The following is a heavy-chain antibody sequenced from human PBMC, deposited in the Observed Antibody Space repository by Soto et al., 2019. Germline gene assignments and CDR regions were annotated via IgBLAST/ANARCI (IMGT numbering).Heavy chain of an antibody. CDR1: GFIFSSYW. CDR2: IKQDGSEK. D-gene: IGHD3-3*01. Sequence: EVQLVESGGGLVQPGGSLRLSCAASGFIFSSYWMSWVRQAPGKGLEWVANIKQDGSEKYYVDSVKGRFTISRDNAKNSLYLQMNSLRAEDTAVYYCASVYYDFWSGYYPQYFQHWGQGTLVTVSS. V-gene: IGHV3-7*01. J-gene: IGHJ1*01. CDR3: ASVYYDFWSGYYPQYFQH.